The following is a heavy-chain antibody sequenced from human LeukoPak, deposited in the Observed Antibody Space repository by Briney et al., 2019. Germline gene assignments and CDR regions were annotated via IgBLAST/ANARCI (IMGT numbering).Heavy chain of an antibody. D-gene: IGHD3-16*01. Sequence: GGSLRLSCAASGFTSSNYWMSWVRQAPGKGLEWVANINQDARQTYYMDSVKGHFTVSRDNAKNSHYLQMNSLRAEDTAMYYCGRFGPPYHIDIWGQGTMVTVSS. V-gene: IGHV3-7*01. CDR3: GRFGPPYHIDI. CDR2: INQDARQT. J-gene: IGHJ3*02. CDR1: GFTSSNYW.